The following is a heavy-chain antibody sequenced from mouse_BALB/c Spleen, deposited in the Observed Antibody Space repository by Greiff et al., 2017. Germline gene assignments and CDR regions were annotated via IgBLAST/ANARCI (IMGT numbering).Heavy chain of an antibody. Sequence: VQLQQSGPELVKPGASVKISCKASGYAFSSSWMNWVKQRPGQGLEWIGRIYPGDGDTNYNGKFKGKATLTADKSSSTAYMQLSSLTSVDSAVYFCARLGVTTVAMDYWGQGTSVTVSS. CDR3: ARLGVTTVAMDY. CDR2: IYPGDGDT. J-gene: IGHJ4*01. V-gene: IGHV1-82*01. D-gene: IGHD1-1*01. CDR1: GYAFSSSW.